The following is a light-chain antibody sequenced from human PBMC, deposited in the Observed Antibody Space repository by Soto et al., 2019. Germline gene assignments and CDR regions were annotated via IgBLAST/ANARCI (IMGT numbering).Light chain of an antibody. V-gene: IGLV1-40*01. CDR2: GNS. Sequence: QSVLTQPPSVSGAPGQRVTISCTGSSSNIGAGHDVHWYQHLPGTAPKLLIYGNSNRPSGVPDRFSDSKSDTSASLAITGLQAEDEADYYCQSYDSSLTDVVFGGGTKLTVL. J-gene: IGLJ2*01. CDR3: QSYDSSLTDVV. CDR1: SSNIGAGHD.